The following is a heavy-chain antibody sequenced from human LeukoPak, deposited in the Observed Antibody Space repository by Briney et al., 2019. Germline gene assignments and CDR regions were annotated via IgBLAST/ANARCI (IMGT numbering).Heavy chain of an antibody. D-gene: IGHD3-3*01. CDR1: LIPFSSFA. V-gene: IGHV3-30*02. Sequence: GGSLRLSCAASLIPFSSFAMHWVRQAPGKGLEWVAFIQDDGSNKYYADSVKGRFTISRDNSKNTLYLQMNSLRAEDTAVYYCASRPSDSWRGPFDYWGQGTLVTVSS. J-gene: IGHJ4*02. CDR3: ASRPSDSWRGPFDY. CDR2: IQDDGSNK.